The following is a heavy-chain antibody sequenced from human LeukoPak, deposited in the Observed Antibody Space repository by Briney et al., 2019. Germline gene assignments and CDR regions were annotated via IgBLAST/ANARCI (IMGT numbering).Heavy chain of an antibody. CDR2: ISSSGSTM. CDR3: ARAPEGAAAGTNY. CDR1: GFTFSSYE. J-gene: IGHJ4*02. Sequence: AGGSLRLSCAASGFTFSSYEMNWVRQAPGKGLEWVSYISSSGSTMYYADSVKGRFTISRDNAKNSLYLQMNSLRAEDTAVYYCARAPEGAAAGTNYWGQGTLVTVSS. V-gene: IGHV3-48*03. D-gene: IGHD6-13*01.